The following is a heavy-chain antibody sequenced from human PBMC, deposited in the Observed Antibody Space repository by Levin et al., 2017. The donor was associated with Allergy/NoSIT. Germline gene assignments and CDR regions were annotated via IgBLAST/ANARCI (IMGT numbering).Heavy chain of an antibody. Sequence: GESLKISCAASGFTFSSYAMSWVRQAPGKGLEWVSAISGSGGSTYYADSVKGRFTISRDNSKNTLYLQMNSLRAEDTAVYYCAKFSGSKSYGSGSYYIPSTVLYYYYMDVWGKGTTVTVSS. V-gene: IGHV3-23*01. D-gene: IGHD3-10*01. CDR1: GFTFSSYA. CDR3: AKFSGSKSYGSGSYYIPSTVLYYYYMDV. J-gene: IGHJ6*03. CDR2: ISGSGGST.